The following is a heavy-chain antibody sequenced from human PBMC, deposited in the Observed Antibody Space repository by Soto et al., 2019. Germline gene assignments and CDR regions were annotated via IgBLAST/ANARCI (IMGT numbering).Heavy chain of an antibody. V-gene: IGHV3-48*01. J-gene: IGHJ4*02. CDR2: ISSSSSTI. Sequence: GGSLRLSCAASGFTFSSYSMNWVRQAPGKGLEWVSYISSSSSTIYYADSVKGRFAISRDNAKNSLYLQMNSLRVEDTAVYYCARDYNDFWSGQFDYWGQGA. D-gene: IGHD3-3*01. CDR1: GFTFSSYS. CDR3: ARDYNDFWSGQFDY.